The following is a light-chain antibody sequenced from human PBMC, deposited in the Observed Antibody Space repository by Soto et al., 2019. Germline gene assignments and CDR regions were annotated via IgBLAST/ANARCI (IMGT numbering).Light chain of an antibody. Sequence: QSVWTQPPSVSAAPGQKVTISCSGSSSNIGNNYVSWYQQLPGTAPKFLIYDNNKRPSGIPDRFSGSKSGTSATLGITGLQTGDEADYYCGTWDSSLSAVVFGGGTKLTVL. J-gene: IGLJ2*01. CDR1: SSNIGNNY. V-gene: IGLV1-51*01. CDR3: GTWDSSLSAVV. CDR2: DNN.